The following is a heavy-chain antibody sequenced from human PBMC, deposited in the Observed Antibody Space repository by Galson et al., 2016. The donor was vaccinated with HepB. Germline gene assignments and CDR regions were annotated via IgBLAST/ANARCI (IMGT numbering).Heavy chain of an antibody. Sequence: QSGAEVKKPGESLKISCKGFGYNFTNYWIAWVRQMPGKGLEWMAITHPGDSDTRCSPPFQGQVTISVDKSISTAFLQWSSLKASDTGMYYCARQQWAQVPDDAFDIWARGQWSPSL. V-gene: IGHV5-51*01. CDR1: GYNFTNYW. CDR2: THPGDSDT. J-gene: IGHJ3*02. D-gene: IGHD2-8*01. CDR3: ARQQWAQVPDDAFDI.